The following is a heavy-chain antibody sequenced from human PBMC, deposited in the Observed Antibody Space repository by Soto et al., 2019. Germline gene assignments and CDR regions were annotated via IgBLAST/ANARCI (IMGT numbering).Heavy chain of an antibody. CDR3: ARSELAPVTPGGLDY. CDR1: GFTFSDYY. J-gene: IGHJ4*02. D-gene: IGHD4-17*01. Sequence: GESLKISCAASGFTFSDYYMSWIRQAPGKGLEWVSYISSSGSTIYYADSVKGRFTISRDNAKNSLYLQMNSLRAEDTAVYYCARSELAPVTPGGLDYWGQGTLVTVSS. V-gene: IGHV3-11*01. CDR2: ISSSGSTI.